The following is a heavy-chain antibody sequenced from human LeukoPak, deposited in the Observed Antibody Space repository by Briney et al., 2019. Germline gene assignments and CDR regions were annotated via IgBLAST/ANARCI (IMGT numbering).Heavy chain of an antibody. V-gene: IGHV3-74*01. D-gene: IGHD5-18*01. J-gene: IGHJ4*02. CDR3: GRIKGYSYDY. CDR2: VNSDGSST. CDR1: GFTFSSYW. Sequence: PGGSLRLSCAVSGFTFSSYWMHWVRQVPGKGLVWVSRVNSDGSSTTYADSVKGRFTISRDNAKNTLYLQMNSLRAEDTAVYYCGRIKGYSYDYWGQGTLVTVSS.